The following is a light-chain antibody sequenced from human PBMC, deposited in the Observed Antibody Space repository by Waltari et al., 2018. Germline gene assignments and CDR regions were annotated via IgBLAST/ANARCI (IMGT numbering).Light chain of an antibody. Sequence: QSGLAQPASASGSPGQSTTITCTGTSSDVGNYTLLSWFQQRPGKAPRLLIYEVTKRAPVTSDRFSASKSGNTASLSISGLQAQEDEADYYCCSYVGLGTYVFGTGTKVTV. CDR3: CSYVGLGTYV. CDR2: EVT. V-gene: IGLV2-23*02. CDR1: SSDVGNYTL. J-gene: IGLJ1*01.